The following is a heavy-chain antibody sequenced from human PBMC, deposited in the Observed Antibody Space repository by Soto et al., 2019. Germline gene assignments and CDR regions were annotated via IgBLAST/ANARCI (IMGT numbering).Heavy chain of an antibody. CDR2: MSDDGSNE. CDR1: GFTFSHYA. CDR3: AKVGRHNFDY. D-gene: IGHD1-26*01. Sequence: QVQLVESGGGVVQPGRSLRLSCAASGFTFSHYAMHWVRQAPGKGLEWVALMSDDGSNEYYADSVKGRFTIYRDTSKNALYVQMNSLRAEDTAVYYCAKVGRHNFDYWGQGTLVTVSS. V-gene: IGHV3-30*18. J-gene: IGHJ4*02.